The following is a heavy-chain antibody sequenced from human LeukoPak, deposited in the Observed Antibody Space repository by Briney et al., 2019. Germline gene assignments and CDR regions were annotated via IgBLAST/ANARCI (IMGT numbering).Heavy chain of an antibody. Sequence: SETLSLTCTVSGGSISGFYWNWIRQPPGKGLEWIGYVYYSGNTNYNPSLKSRVTISLDTSKNQFSLKLRSVTAADTAVYYCAGVKVVKAPFDYWGQGTLVTVSS. CDR2: VYYSGNT. CDR1: GGSISGFY. D-gene: IGHD4-23*01. J-gene: IGHJ4*02. V-gene: IGHV4-59*01. CDR3: AGVKVVKAPFDY.